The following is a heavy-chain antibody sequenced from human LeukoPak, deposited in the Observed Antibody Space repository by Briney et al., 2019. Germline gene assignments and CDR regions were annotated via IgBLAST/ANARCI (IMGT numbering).Heavy chain of an antibody. D-gene: IGHD3-3*01. CDR2: ISAYNGNT. J-gene: IGHJ4*02. CDR3: ARDTITIFGVVTPYFDY. V-gene: IGHV1-18*01. Sequence: GASVKVSCKASGYTFTSFGISWVRQAPGQGLEWMGWISAYNGNTNYAQKLQGRVTMTTDTSTSTAYMELRSLRSDDTAVYYCARDTITIFGVVTPYFDYWGQGTLVTVSS. CDR1: GYTFTSFG.